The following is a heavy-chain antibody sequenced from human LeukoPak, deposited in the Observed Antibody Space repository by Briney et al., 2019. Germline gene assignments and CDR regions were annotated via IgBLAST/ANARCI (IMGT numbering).Heavy chain of an antibody. J-gene: IGHJ4*02. V-gene: IGHV4-61*05. Sequence: PSETLSLTCTVSGGSISSSSYYWGWMRQPPGKGLEWIGYIYYSGSTNYNPSLKSRVTISVDTSKNQFTLKLSSVTAADTAVYYCARGRYGWLPFDYWGQGTLVTVSS. CDR2: IYYSGST. D-gene: IGHD3-16*01. CDR1: GGSISSSSYY. CDR3: ARGRYGWLPFDY.